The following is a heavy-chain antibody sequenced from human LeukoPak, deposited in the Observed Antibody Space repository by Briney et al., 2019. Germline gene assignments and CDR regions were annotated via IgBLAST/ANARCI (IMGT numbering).Heavy chain of an antibody. V-gene: IGHV4-59*08. CDR1: GGSISSYY. J-gene: IGHJ3*02. D-gene: IGHD2-15*01. Sequence: SETLSLTCTVSGGSISSYYWSWIRQPPGKGLEWVGYIYYSGSTNYSPSLKSRVTISVDTSKNQFSLKLSSVTAADTAVYYCARHSIIGGTEYAFDIWGQGTMVTVSS. CDR2: IYYSGST. CDR3: ARHSIIGGTEYAFDI.